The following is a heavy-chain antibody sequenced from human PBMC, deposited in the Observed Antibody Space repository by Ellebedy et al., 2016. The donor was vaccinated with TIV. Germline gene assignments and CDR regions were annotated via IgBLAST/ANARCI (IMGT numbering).Heavy chain of an antibody. CDR1: GGSIISYY. Sequence: MPSETLSLPCTVSGGSIISYYWSWIRQPPGKGLEWIGYVYYSGATNYIPSLKTRLTISVDTSQSQFSLKLSSVSAADTAVYYCARAKVRGSFEYWGQGILVTVAS. D-gene: IGHD3-10*01. J-gene: IGHJ4*02. V-gene: IGHV4-59*01. CDR2: VYYSGAT. CDR3: ARAKVRGSFEY.